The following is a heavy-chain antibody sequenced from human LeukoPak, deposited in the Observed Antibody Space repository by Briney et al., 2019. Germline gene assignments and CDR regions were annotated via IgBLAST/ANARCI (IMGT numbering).Heavy chain of an antibody. CDR2: INIGGTNT. CDR3: ATDGAGFDT. Sequence: GGSLRLSCAASGFTFNDYYMSWIRQAPGKGLEWLSYINIGGTNTHYADPVKGRFTISRENAKKSLYLEMNNLRAEDTAVYYCATDGAGFDTWGQGVLVTVSS. J-gene: IGHJ5*02. V-gene: IGHV3-11*01. CDR1: GFTFNDYY.